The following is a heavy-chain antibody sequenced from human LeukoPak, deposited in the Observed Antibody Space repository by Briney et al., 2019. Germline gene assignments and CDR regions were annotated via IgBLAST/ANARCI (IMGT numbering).Heavy chain of an antibody. Sequence: GGSLRLSCTASGFTFGDCAMSWVRQAPGKGLEWVGFIRSKAYGGTTEYAASVKGRFTISRDDSKSIAYLQMNSLKTEDTAVYYCTRAPPIHSSGYWIDYWGQGTLVTVSS. CDR1: GFTFGDCA. J-gene: IGHJ4*02. D-gene: IGHD3-22*01. CDR3: TRAPPIHSSGYWIDY. CDR2: IRSKAYGGTT. V-gene: IGHV3-49*04.